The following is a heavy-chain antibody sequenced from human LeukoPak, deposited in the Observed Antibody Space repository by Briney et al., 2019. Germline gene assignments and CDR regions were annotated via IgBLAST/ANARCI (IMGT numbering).Heavy chain of an antibody. J-gene: IGHJ4*02. D-gene: IGHD2-15*01. Sequence: PSETLSLTCTVSGGSISSYYWSWIRQPAGKGLEWIGRIYTSGSTNYNPSLKSRVTMSVDTSKNQFSLKLSSVTAADTAVYYCARGPDCSGGSCYSEGFDYWGQGTLVTVSS. CDR1: GGSISSYY. CDR2: IYTSGST. CDR3: ARGPDCSGGSCYSEGFDY. V-gene: IGHV4-4*07.